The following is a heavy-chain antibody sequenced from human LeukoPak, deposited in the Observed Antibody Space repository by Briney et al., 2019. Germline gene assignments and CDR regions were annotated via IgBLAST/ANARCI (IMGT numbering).Heavy chain of an antibody. CDR2: MNPNSGNT. Sequence: GASVKVSCKASGYTFTSYDINWVRQATGQGLEWMGWMNPNSGNTGYAQKFQGRVTMTRNTSISTAYMELSSLRSEDTAVYYCARGGTAAAGNEGMDVWGQGTTVTVSS. CDR1: GYTFTSYD. D-gene: IGHD6-13*01. V-gene: IGHV1-8*01. J-gene: IGHJ6*02. CDR3: ARGGTAAAGNEGMDV.